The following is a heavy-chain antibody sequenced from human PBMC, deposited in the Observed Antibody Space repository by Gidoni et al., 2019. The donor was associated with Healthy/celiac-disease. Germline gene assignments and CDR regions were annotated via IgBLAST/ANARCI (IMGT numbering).Heavy chain of an antibody. V-gene: IGHV4-34*01. CDR1: GGSFSGYH. J-gene: IGHJ5*02. Sequence: QVQLQQWGAGLLKPSETLSLTCAVYGGSFSGYHWSWIRPPPGKGLEWIGEINHSGSTNYNPSLKSRVTISVDTSKNQFSLKLSSVTAADTAVYYCASSWFDPWGQGTLVTVSS. CDR2: INHSGST. CDR3: ASSWFDP.